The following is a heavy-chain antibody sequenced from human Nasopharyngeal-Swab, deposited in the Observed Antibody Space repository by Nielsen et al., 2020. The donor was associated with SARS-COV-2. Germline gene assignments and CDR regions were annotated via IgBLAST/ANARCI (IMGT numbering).Heavy chain of an antibody. V-gene: IGHV3-30*18. CDR3: AKDQSINWFDP. CDR2: ISDDGSNK. J-gene: IGHJ5*02. Sequence: GRQAPGKGLEWVAVISDDGSNKYYADSVKGRFTISRDNSKNTLYLQMNSLRAEDTAVYYCAKDQSINWFDPWGQGTLVTVSS.